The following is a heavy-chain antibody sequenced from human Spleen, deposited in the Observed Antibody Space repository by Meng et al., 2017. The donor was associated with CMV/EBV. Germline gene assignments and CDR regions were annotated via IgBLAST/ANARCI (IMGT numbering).Heavy chain of an antibody. Sequence: GGSLRLSCAASGFTFSGSAMHWIRQASGKGLEWVGRIRSHVNNYATAYAESLKGRVTISRDDSKDTAYLQMNSLKTEDTAVYYCARGFYDSRGYYIHWGQGTLVTVSS. CDR1: GFTFSGSA. D-gene: IGHD3-22*01. V-gene: IGHV3-73*01. J-gene: IGHJ4*02. CDR3: ARGFYDSRGYYIH. CDR2: IRSHVNNYAT.